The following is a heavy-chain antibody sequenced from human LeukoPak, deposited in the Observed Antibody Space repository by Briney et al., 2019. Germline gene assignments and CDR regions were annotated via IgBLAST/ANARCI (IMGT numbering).Heavy chain of an antibody. J-gene: IGHJ3*02. CDR2: INPNSGGT. Sequence: GASVKVSCKASGYTFTGYYMHWVRQAPGQVLEWMGWINPNSGGTNYAQKFQGRVTMTRDTSISTAYMELSRLRSDDTAVYYCARYREHIVVVTPPNAFDIWGQGTMVTVSS. D-gene: IGHD2-21*02. V-gene: IGHV1-2*02. CDR3: ARYREHIVVVTPPNAFDI. CDR1: GYTFTGYY.